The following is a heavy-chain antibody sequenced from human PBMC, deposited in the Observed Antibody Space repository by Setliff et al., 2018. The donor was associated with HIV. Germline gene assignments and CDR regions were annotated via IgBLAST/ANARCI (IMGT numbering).Heavy chain of an antibody. Sequence: SETLSLTCTVSGGSISSYYWSWIRQPPGKGLEWIGYIYTNGSTNYNPSLKSRVTISVDTSKNQFSLKLSSVTATDTAVYYCARDGGGPGDYYYYYMDVWAKGTTVTVSS. V-gene: IGHV4-4*08. D-gene: IGHD3-16*01. CDR1: GGSISSYY. J-gene: IGHJ6*03. CDR2: IYTNGST. CDR3: ARDGGGPGDYYYYYMDV.